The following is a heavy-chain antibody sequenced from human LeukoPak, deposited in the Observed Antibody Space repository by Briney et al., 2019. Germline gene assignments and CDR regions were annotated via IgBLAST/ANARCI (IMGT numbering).Heavy chain of an antibody. J-gene: IGHJ6*03. CDR2: ISSSGSTI. Sequence: GGCLRLSCAASGFTFKTYDMNWVRQAPGKGLEWVSYISSSGSTIYYADSVKGRFTISRDNAKNSLYLQMNSLRAEDTAVYYCARDSVLRYFDWLLYGDYYYMDVWGKGTTVTISS. D-gene: IGHD3-9*01. V-gene: IGHV3-48*03. CDR1: GFTFKTYD. CDR3: ARDSVLRYFDWLLYGDYYYMDV.